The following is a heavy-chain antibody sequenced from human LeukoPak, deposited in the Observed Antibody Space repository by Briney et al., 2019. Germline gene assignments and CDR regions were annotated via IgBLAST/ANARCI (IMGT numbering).Heavy chain of an antibody. J-gene: IGHJ3*02. Sequence: KSGGSLRLSCAASGFTFSSYSMNWVRQAPGKGLEWVLSISSSSSYIYYADSVKGRFTISRDNAKNSLYLQMNSLRAEDTAVYYCARAIYGDYEAFDIWGQGTMVTVSS. D-gene: IGHD4-17*01. CDR1: GFTFSSYS. CDR3: ARAIYGDYEAFDI. CDR2: ISSSSSYI. V-gene: IGHV3-21*01.